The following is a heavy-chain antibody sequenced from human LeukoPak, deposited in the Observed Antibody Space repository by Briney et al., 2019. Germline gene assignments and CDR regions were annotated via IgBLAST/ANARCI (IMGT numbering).Heavy chain of an antibody. D-gene: IGHD3-22*01. V-gene: IGHV3-53*01. CDR3: ARREINGYYLS. J-gene: IGHJ5*02. Sequence: PGGSLRLSCAASGFTVSSNYMIWVRQAPGKGLEWVSVIYIDGTTYYADSVKGRFIISRDNSRNTLSLQMHSLRAEDTAVYYCARREINGYYLSWGQGTLVTVSS. CDR1: GFTVSSNY. CDR2: IYIDGTT.